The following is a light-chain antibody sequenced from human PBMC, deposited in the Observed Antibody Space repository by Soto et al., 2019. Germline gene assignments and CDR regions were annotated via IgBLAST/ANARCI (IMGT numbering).Light chain of an antibody. CDR2: EGS. V-gene: IGLV2-23*01. CDR1: SSDVGNNNL. J-gene: IGLJ1*01. Sequence: QSALTQPASVSGSPGQSITISCTGTSSDVGNNNLVSWYQQHPGKAPKVMIYEGSKWPSGVSNRFSGSKSGNTASLTISGLQAEDEADYYCCSYAGSSTFYVFGTGTKLTV. CDR3: CSYAGSSTFYV.